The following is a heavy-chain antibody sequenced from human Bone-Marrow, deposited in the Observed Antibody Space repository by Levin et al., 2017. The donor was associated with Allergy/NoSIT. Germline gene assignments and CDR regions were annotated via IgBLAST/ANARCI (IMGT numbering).Heavy chain of an antibody. CDR2: ISYDGNNK. D-gene: IGHD2-2*01. CDR3: ARDMRGILVVPDAPGGPFDY. J-gene: IGHJ4*02. Sequence: GGSLRLSCVASGFSFSDHAMHWVRQAPGKGLEWVAGISYDGNNKYYADSVKGRFTLSRDNFKNTLSLQMNSLSADDTALYYCARDMRGILVVPDAPGGPFDYWGQGTLVTVSS. CDR1: GFSFSDHA. V-gene: IGHV3-30-3*01.